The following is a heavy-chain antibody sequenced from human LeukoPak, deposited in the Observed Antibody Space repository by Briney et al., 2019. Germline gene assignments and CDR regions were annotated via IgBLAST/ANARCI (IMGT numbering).Heavy chain of an antibody. CDR2: ISAYNGNT. J-gene: IGHJ3*02. CDR3: ARGLQETLGWLKAFSAFDI. Sequence: ASVKVSCKASGYTFTSYGITWVRQAPGQGLERMGWISAYNGNTNYAQMLQGRVTMTTDTSTSTAYMELRSLRSDDTAVYYCARGLQETLGWLKAFSAFDIWGQGTMVTVSS. D-gene: IGHD5-24*01. V-gene: IGHV1-18*01. CDR1: GYTFTSYG.